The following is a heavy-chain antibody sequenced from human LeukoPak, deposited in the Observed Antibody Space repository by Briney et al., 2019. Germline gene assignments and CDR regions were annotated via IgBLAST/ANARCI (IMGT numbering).Heavy chain of an antibody. Sequence: SQTLSLTCTVSGGSISSRDYYWSWIRQPPGKGLEWIGYIFYSGSNYYNPSLKSRVTISVDTSKNQFSLKVISVTAADSAVYYCARVFQVGTTTKFDSWGQGTLLTVSS. D-gene: IGHD1-26*01. CDR1: GGSISSRDYY. V-gene: IGHV4-30-4*08. J-gene: IGHJ4*02. CDR2: IFYSGSN. CDR3: ARVFQVGTTTKFDS.